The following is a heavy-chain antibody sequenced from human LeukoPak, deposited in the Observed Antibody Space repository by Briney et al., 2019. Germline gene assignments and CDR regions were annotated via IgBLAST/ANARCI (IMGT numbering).Heavy chain of an antibody. CDR1: GGSISSGGYY. CDR3: ARERDPRYYSGYDPYYYYYGMDV. V-gene: IGHV4-30-2*01. Sequence: SETLSLTCTVSGGSISSGGYYWSWIRQPPGKGLEWIGYIYHSGSTYYNPSLKSRVTISVDRSKNQFSLKLSSVTAADTAVYYCARERDPRYYSGYDPYYYYYGMDVWGQGTTVTVSS. D-gene: IGHD5-12*01. CDR2: IYHSGST. J-gene: IGHJ6*02.